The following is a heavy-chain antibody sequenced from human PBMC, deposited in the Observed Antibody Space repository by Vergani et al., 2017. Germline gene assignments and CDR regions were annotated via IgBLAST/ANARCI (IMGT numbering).Heavy chain of an antibody. CDR1: GFTSAGYA. CDR2: ISWNSNSI. Sequence: EVQLEESGGGLVLPGRSLRLSCVASGFTSAGYAMHWVRQAPGKGLEWVSGISWNSNSIGYADSVKGCFTISRDNAKNSLYVQMNSLRAEDTALYYCAKXLGTSSEGDCFNTGGQGTLVTVSS. J-gene: IGHJ5*02. D-gene: IGHD6-6*01. CDR3: AKXLGTSSEGDCFNT. V-gene: IGHV3-9*02.